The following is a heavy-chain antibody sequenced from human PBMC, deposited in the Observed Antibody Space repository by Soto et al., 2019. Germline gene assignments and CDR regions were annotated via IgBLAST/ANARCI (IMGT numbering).Heavy chain of an antibody. D-gene: IGHD2-15*01. J-gene: IGHJ4*02. Sequence: PGGSLSLRCAASGFNFTRHGVNWVRQAPGKGLEWVSSISSTTNYIYYGDSMKGRFTISRDNAKNSLYLEMNSLRAEDTAVYYCARESEDLTSNFDYWGQGTLVTVSS. CDR3: ARESEDLTSNFDY. CDR2: ISSTTNYI. CDR1: GFNFTRHG. V-gene: IGHV3-21*06.